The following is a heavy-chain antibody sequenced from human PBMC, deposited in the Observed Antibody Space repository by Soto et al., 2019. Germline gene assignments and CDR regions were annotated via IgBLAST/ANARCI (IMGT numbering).Heavy chain of an antibody. CDR3: ARTSGIEAAGFDY. J-gene: IGHJ4*02. D-gene: IGHD6-13*01. CDR1: GGSISSSNW. CDR2: IYHSGST. V-gene: IGHV4-4*02. Sequence: LTCAVSGGSISSSNWWSWVRQPPGKGLEWIGEIYHSGSTNYNPSLKSRVTISVDKSKNQFSLKLSSVTAADTAVYYCARTSGIEAAGFDYWGQGTLVTVSS.